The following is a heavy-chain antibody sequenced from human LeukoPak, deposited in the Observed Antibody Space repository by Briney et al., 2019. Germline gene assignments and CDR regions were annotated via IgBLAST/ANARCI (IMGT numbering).Heavy chain of an antibody. V-gene: IGHV4-30-2*01. CDR2: IYHSGST. CDR1: GGSISSGGYS. Sequence: SETLSFTCAVSGGSISSGGYSWSWIRQPPGKGLEWIGYIYHSGSTYYNPSLKSRVAISVDRSKNQFSLKLSSVTAADTAVYYCARGTTVTPRGCWFDPWGQGTLVTVSS. CDR3: ARGTTVTPRGCWFDP. J-gene: IGHJ5*02. D-gene: IGHD4-17*01.